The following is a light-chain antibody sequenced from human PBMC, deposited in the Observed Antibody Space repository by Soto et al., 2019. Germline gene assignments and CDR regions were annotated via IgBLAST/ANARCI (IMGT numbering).Light chain of an antibody. V-gene: IGLV2-23*02. CDR3: CSYAGSSTFV. J-gene: IGLJ2*01. CDR2: EVS. CDR1: SSDVGSYNL. Sequence: QSVLTQPASVSGSPGQSITISCTGTSSDVGSYNLVSWYQQHPGKAPKLMIYEVSKRPSGVSNRFSGSKSGNTASLTISGLQAEYDADYYCCSYAGSSTFVFGGGTQLTVL.